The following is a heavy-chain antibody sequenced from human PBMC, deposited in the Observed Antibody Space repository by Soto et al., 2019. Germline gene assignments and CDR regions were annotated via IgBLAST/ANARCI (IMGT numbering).Heavy chain of an antibody. D-gene: IGHD3-3*01. V-gene: IGHV4-39*01. Sequence: SETLSLTCTFSGGSISSSSYYLGWIRQPPGKGLEWIGSIYYSGSTYYNPSLKSRVTISVDTSKNQFSLKLSSVTAADTAVYYCAKPTDFWSGPCDYWGQGTLVTVSS. CDR3: AKPTDFWSGPCDY. J-gene: IGHJ4*02. CDR2: IYYSGST. CDR1: GGSISSSSYY.